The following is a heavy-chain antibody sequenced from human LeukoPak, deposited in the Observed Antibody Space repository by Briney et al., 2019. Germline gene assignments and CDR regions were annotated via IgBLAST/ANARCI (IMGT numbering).Heavy chain of an antibody. CDR2: INHSGST. Sequence: SETLSLTCAVYGGSFSGHYWNWIRQPPGKGLEWIGEINHSGSTHYNPSLKSRVTISVDTSKSQFSLKVTSVTAADTAVYFCARGPAPVGYFDYWGQGTLVTVSS. J-gene: IGHJ4*02. D-gene: IGHD3-16*01. V-gene: IGHV4-34*01. CDR3: ARGPAPVGYFDY. CDR1: GGSFSGHY.